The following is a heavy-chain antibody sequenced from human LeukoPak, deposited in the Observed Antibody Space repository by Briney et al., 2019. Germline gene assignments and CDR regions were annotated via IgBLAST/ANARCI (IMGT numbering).Heavy chain of an antibody. J-gene: IGHJ4*02. V-gene: IGHV4-4*02. Sequence: SETLSLTCAVSGGSISSSNWGRWGRRPPGKGLEWIGEIYHSGSTNYNPSLKSRVTISVDKSKNQFSLKLSSVTAADTAVYYCARDRVYDSSGYSDYWGQGTLVTVSS. D-gene: IGHD3-22*01. CDR2: IYHSGST. CDR1: GGSISSSNW. CDR3: ARDRVYDSSGYSDY.